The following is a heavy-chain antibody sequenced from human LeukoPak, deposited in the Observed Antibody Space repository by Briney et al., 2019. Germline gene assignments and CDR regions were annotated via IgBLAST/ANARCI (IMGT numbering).Heavy chain of an antibody. Sequence: SETLSLTCTVSGGSISSYYWSWIRQPPGKGLEWIGYIYYSGSTNYNPSLKSRVTISVDTSKNQFSLKLSSVTAADTAVYYCARGVAAAGYNWFDPWGQGTLVTVSS. J-gene: IGHJ5*02. CDR2: IYYSGST. V-gene: IGHV4-59*01. CDR3: ARGVAAAGYNWFDP. D-gene: IGHD6-13*01. CDR1: GGSISSYY.